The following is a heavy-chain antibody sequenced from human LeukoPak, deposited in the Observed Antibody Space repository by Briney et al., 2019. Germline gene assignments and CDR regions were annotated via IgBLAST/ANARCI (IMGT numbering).Heavy chain of an antibody. CDR1: GFTLTGYF. CDR3: ARFFCTNGVCDDGDY. J-gene: IGHJ4*02. V-gene: IGHV1-18*04. Sequence: GASVKVSCKASGFTLTGYFLHWVRQAPGQGLEWMGWISAYNGNTNYAQKLQGRVTMTTDTSTSTAYMELRSLRSDDTAVYYCARFFCTNGVCDDGDYWGQGTLVTVSS. D-gene: IGHD2-8*01. CDR2: ISAYNGNT.